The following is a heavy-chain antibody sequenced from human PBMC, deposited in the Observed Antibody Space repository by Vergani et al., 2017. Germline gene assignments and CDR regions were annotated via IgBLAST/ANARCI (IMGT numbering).Heavy chain of an antibody. J-gene: IGHJ3*02. V-gene: IGHV1-2*02. Sequence: QVQLVQSGAEVKKPGASVKVSCKASGYTFTGYYMHGVRQATGQGLEWMGWINPNSGGTNYAQKFQGRVTMTRDTSISTAYMELSRLRSDDTAVYYCARVRRYFDWFHAFDIWGQGTMVTVSS. CDR3: ARVRRYFDWFHAFDI. D-gene: IGHD3-9*01. CDR1: GYTFTGYY. CDR2: INPNSGGT.